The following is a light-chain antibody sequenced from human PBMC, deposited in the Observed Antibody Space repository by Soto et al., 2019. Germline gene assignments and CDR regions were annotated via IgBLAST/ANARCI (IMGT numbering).Light chain of an antibody. Sequence: QSVLTQPAYVSGSPGQSITISCTGTSSGVGGYNYVSWYQQHPGKAPKLMIYDVSNRPSGVSNRFSGSKSGNTASLTISGLQAEDEADYYCSSYTSSSPYVFGTGTKVTVL. V-gene: IGLV2-14*01. CDR3: SSYTSSSPYV. CDR1: SSGVGGYNY. J-gene: IGLJ1*01. CDR2: DVS.